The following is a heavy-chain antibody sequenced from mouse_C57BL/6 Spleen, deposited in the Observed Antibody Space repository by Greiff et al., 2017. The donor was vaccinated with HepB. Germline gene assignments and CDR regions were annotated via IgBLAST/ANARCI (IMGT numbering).Heavy chain of an antibody. Sequence: QVQLKQSGAELVRPGTSVKMSCKASGYTFTNYWIGWAKQRPGHGLEWIGDIYPGGGYTNYNEKFKGKATLTADKSSSTAYMQFSSLTSEDSAIYYCARCGTYWYFDVWGTGTTVTVSS. V-gene: IGHV1-63*01. CDR2: IYPGGGYT. CDR1: GYTFTNYW. J-gene: IGHJ1*03. CDR3: ARCGTYWYFDV. D-gene: IGHD4-1*01.